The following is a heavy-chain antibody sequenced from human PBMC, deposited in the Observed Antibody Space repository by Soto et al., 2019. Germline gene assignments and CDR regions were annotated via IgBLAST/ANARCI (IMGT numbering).Heavy chain of an antibody. CDR2: INHSGST. V-gene: IGHV4-34*01. D-gene: IGHD6-19*01. CDR1: GGSFSGYY. J-gene: IGHJ3*02. CDR3: ARGPPRIAVATGAFDI. Sequence: QVQLQQCGAGLLKPSETLSLTCAVYGGSFSGYYWSWIRQPPGKGLAWIGEINHSGSTNYNPSLKSRGTISVYTSKSQYSLKLGSVTAAGMAVYYCARGPPRIAVATGAFDIWVQGTMVTVSS.